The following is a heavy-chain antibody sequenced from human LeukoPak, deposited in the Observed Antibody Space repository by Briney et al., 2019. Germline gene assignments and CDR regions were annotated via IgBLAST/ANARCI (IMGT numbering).Heavy chain of an antibody. CDR3: ARGTTDYYYYYYMDV. J-gene: IGHJ6*03. V-gene: IGHV3-20*04. D-gene: IGHD2-2*01. Sequence: GGSLRLSCAASKFTFDDYGMSWVRQAPGKGLEWVSGINWNGGSTGYADSVRGRFTISRDNAKNSLYLQMNSLRAEDTALYYCARGTTDYYYYYYMDVWGKGTTVTVSS. CDR2: INWNGGST. CDR1: KFTFDDYG.